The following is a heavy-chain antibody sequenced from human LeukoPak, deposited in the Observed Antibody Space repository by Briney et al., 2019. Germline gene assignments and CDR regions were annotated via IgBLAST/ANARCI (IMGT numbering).Heavy chain of an antibody. CDR3: ARDAFRARYFDL. V-gene: IGHV3-7*01. CDR1: GFTFSTYW. CDR2: VKQDGREK. Sequence: GGSLRLSCAASGFTFSTYWMHWVRQAPGKGLEWVAHVKQDGREKHYVDSVKGRFTISRDNAKNSVYLQMNSLRAEDTAVYFCARDAFRARYFDLWGRGTLVTVSS. J-gene: IGHJ2*01. D-gene: IGHD3-10*01.